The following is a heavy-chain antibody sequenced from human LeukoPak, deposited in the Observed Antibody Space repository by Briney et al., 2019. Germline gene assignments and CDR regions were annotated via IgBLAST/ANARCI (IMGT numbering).Heavy chain of an antibody. J-gene: IGHJ5*02. CDR1: GYTFTVYY. Sequence: GASVTVSFKASGYTFTVYYMHWVRQAPGQGVEWMGWINPNSGGTNYAQKFQGRVTMTRDTSISTAYMELSRLRSDDTAVYYCARDLGYCSSTSCYSWFDPWGQGTLVTVSS. D-gene: IGHD2-2*03. V-gene: IGHV1-2*02. CDR2: INPNSGGT. CDR3: ARDLGYCSSTSCYSWFDP.